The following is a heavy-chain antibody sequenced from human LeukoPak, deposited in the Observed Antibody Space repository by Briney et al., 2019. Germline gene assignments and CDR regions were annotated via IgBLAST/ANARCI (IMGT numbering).Heavy chain of an antibody. Sequence: SETLSLTCSVSGHSTSGYYWSCIRQPAGKGLEWIGRIYTSGSTNYNPSLKSRVTISVDKSKNQFSLKLSSVTAADTAVYYCARIAPIMATAGTSRGGLDYWGQGTLVTVSS. CDR3: ARIAPIMATAGTSRGGLDY. CDR2: IYTSGST. CDR1: GHSTSGYY. J-gene: IGHJ4*02. V-gene: IGHV4-4*07. D-gene: IGHD6-13*01.